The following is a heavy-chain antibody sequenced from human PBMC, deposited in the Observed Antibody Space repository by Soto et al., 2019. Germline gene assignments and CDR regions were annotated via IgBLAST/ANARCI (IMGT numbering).Heavy chain of an antibody. V-gene: IGHV5-51*01. D-gene: IGHD1-26*01. Sequence: ESLKISCKTSGYSFSTYWIGWVRQMPGKGLEWMGIIYPTDSDTRYSPSFQGQVTISADKSISTAYLQWSSLKASDTAMYYCARNSGSYPRGASMDVWGQGTTVTVSS. CDR2: IYPTDSDT. CDR3: ARNSGSYPRGASMDV. CDR1: GYSFSTYW. J-gene: IGHJ6*02.